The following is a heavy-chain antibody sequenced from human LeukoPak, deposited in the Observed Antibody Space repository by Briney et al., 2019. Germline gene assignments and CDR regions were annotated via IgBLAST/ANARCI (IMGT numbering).Heavy chain of an antibody. V-gene: IGHV1-69*01. J-gene: IGHJ5*02. CDR2: IIPIFGTA. CDR1: GGTFSSYA. Sequence: ASVKVSCKASGGTFSSYAISWVRQASGQGLEWMGGIIPIFGTANYAQKFQGRVTITADESTSTAYMELSSLRSEDTAVYYCAGERGGYELDWFDPWGQGTLVTVSS. CDR3: AGERGGYELDWFDP. D-gene: IGHD5-12*01.